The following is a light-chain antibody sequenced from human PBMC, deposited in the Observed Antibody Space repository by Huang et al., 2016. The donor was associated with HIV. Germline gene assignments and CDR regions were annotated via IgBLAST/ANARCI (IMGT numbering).Light chain of an antibody. CDR3: QQYYSAPYT. CDR1: QSLLYSSNNETY. J-gene: IGKJ2*01. CDR2: WAS. Sequence: DIVMTQSPDSLAVSLGERATINCKSSQSLLYSSNNETYLAWYQQKPGQPPTLLIYWASARESGVPDRFSGSGSGTDFTLTIFTLQAEDVAVYYCQQYYSAPYTFGQGTKLEIK. V-gene: IGKV4-1*01.